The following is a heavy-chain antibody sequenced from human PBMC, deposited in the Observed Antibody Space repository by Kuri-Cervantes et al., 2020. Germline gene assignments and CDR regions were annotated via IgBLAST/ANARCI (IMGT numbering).Heavy chain of an antibody. CDR1: GGSISSGDYY. Sequence: SETLSLTCTVSGGSISSGDYYWSWIRQPPGKGLEWIGYIYYSGSTYYNPSLKSRVTISVDTSKNQFSLKLSSVTAADTAVYYCARCYGSGSYSLDYYYYMDVWGKGTTVTVSS. D-gene: IGHD3-10*01. CDR3: ARCYGSGSYSLDYYYYMDV. CDR2: IYYSGST. J-gene: IGHJ6*03. V-gene: IGHV4-30-4*02.